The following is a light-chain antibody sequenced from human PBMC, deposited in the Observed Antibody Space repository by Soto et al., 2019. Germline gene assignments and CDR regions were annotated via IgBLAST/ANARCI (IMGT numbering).Light chain of an antibody. Sequence: QSVLTQPASVSGSPGQSITISCTGTSSDVGGYNFVSWYQRHPGKAPKLMIYDVTNRPSGVSNRFSGSKSGNTASLTISGLQAEDEADYYCLSYSSSTSPYVLGTGTKVTVL. J-gene: IGLJ1*01. CDR1: SSDVGGYNF. CDR2: DVT. V-gene: IGLV2-14*01. CDR3: LSYSSSTSPYV.